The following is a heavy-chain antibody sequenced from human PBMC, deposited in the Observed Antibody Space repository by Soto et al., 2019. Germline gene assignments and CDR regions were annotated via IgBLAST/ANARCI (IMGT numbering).Heavy chain of an antibody. J-gene: IGHJ4*02. CDR3: ARNGEAFDY. CDR2: ISTTSSSI. CDR1: GFTFSSYS. V-gene: IGHV3-48*02. Sequence: HPGGSLRLSCAASGFTFSSYSMNWVRQAPGKGLEWISYISTTSSSIYYADSVKGRFTISRDNAKNSLFLQMNSLRDEDTAVYYCARNGEAFDYWGKGALVTVSS. D-gene: IGHD2-8*01.